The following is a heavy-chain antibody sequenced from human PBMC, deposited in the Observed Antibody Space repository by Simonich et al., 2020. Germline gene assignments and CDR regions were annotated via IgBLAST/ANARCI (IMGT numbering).Heavy chain of an antibody. Sequence: QVQLVESGGGVVQPGRSLRLSCAASGFTFSSYAMHWVRQAPGKEIEWLAVNAYDGSNKYYADSVKGRLTISRDNSKNTLYLQMNSLRAEDTAVYYCARDRNWGWFDPWGQGTLVTVSS. J-gene: IGHJ5*02. CDR2: NAYDGSNK. D-gene: IGHD7-27*01. CDR3: ARDRNWGWFDP. CDR1: GFTFSSYA. V-gene: IGHV3-30*07.